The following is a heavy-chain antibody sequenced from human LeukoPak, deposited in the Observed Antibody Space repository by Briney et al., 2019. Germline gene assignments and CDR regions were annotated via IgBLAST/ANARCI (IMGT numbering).Heavy chain of an antibody. J-gene: IGHJ5*02. CDR1: GGSISSYY. D-gene: IGHD2-15*01. CDR2: IYHSGST. Sequence: PSETLSLTCTVSGGSISSYYWSWIRQPPGKGLEWIGYIYHSGSTDYNPSIKSRVTISVDTSKSQFSLKLTSVTAADTAVYYCARQVVAATGNWFDPWGQGTLVTVSS. CDR3: ARQVVAATGNWFDP. V-gene: IGHV4-59*08.